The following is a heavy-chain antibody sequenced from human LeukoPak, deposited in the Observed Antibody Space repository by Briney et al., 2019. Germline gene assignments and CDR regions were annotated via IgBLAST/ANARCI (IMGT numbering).Heavy chain of an antibody. CDR1: GYTFTSYY. Sequence: ASVKVSCKASGYTFTSYYMHWVRQAPGQGLEWMGIINPSGGSTSCVQKFQGRVTMTRDMSTSTDYMELSSLRSEDTAVYYCARGGIVASANNWFDPWGQGTLVTVSS. J-gene: IGHJ5*02. V-gene: IGHV1-46*01. CDR2: INPSGGST. CDR3: ARGGIVASANNWFDP. D-gene: IGHD2-15*01.